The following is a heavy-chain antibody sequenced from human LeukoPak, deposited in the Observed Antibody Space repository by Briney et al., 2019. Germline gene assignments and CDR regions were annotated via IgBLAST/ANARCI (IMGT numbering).Heavy chain of an antibody. V-gene: IGHV3-30-3*01. CDR2: ISYDGSNK. J-gene: IGHJ4*02. CDR1: GFTFSDYY. Sequence: GGSLRLSCAASGFTFSDYYMSWVRQAPGKGLEWVAVISYDGSNKYYADSVKGRFTIFRDNSKNTLYLQMNSLRAEDTAVYYCARDSAVYCSSTSCYRSPFDYWGQGTLVTVSS. CDR3: ARDSAVYCSSTSCYRSPFDY. D-gene: IGHD2-2*02.